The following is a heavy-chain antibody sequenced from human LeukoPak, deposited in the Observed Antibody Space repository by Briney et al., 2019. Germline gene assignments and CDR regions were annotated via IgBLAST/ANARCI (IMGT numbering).Heavy chain of an antibody. V-gene: IGHV4-34*01. J-gene: IGHJ4*02. CDR2: INRSGST. D-gene: IGHD5-12*01. Sequence: PSETLSLTCAVYGVSFSGYYWSWIRQPQGKGLEWIGEINRSGSTNYNPSPKSRVTISVDTSQNRFPLMLLSVTAADRPVYYCARVYMGYDLPGSLANYYFDYWGQGTRVSVSS. CDR1: GVSFSGYY. CDR3: ARVYMGYDLPGSLANYYFDY.